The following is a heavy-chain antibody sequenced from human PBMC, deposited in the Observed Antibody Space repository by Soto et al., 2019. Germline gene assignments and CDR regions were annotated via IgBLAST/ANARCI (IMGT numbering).Heavy chain of an antibody. Sequence: EVQLLESGGGLVQPGGSLRLSCAASGFTFSTYAMSWVRQAPGKGLEWVLTISDSGDSTYYADSVKGRFTISRDNSKNTLFLHMNRLRAEDTAPFYCAKSTSSWYASYFDSWGQGTLVTVSS. V-gene: IGHV3-23*01. CDR1: GFTFSTYA. CDR3: AKSTSSWYASYFDS. J-gene: IGHJ4*02. D-gene: IGHD6-13*01. CDR2: ISDSGDST.